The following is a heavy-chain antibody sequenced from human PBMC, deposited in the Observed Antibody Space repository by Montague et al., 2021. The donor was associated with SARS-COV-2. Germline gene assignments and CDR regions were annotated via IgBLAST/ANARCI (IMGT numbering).Heavy chain of an antibody. V-gene: IGHV3-21*01. J-gene: IGHJ5*02. CDR2: ISSSSSYI. Sequence: SLRLSCAASGFTFSSYSMNWVRQAPGKGLEWVSSISSSSSYIYYADSVKGRFTISRDNAKNSLYLQMNSLRAEDTAVYYCARDRYYDILTGYWEFDPWGQGSLVNVSS. CDR1: GFTFSSYS. D-gene: IGHD3-9*01. CDR3: ARDRYYDILTGYWEFDP.